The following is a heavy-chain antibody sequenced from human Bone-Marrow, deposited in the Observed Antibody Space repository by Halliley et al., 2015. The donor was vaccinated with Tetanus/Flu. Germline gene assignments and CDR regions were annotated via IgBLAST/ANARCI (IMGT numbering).Heavy chain of an antibody. CDR2: IWFDGSNK. CDR3: ARDRGGYYYDSSGSDDAFDI. CDR1: GVTFSSSG. J-gene: IGHJ3*02. Sequence: SGVTFSSSGMHWVRQAPGKGLEWVAVIWFDGSNKYYADSAKGRFTISRDNSKNTLYLQMNSLRAEDTGVYYCARDRGGYYYDSSGSDDAFDIWGQGTMVTVSS. V-gene: IGHV3-33*01. D-gene: IGHD3-22*01.